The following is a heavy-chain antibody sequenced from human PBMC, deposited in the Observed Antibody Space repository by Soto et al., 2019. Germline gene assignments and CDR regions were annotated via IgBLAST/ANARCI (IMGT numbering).Heavy chain of an antibody. CDR2: INAGNGNT. J-gene: IGHJ4*02. V-gene: IGHV1-3*01. CDR3: ARVSQRGPKIFPYYFDY. CDR1: GYTFTSYA. Sequence: GASVKVSCKASGYTFTSYAMHWVRQAPGQRLEWMGWINAGNGNTKYSQKFQGRVTITRDTSASTAYMELSSLRSEDTAVYYCARVSQRGPKIFPYYFDYWGQGTLVTVSS. D-gene: IGHD3-3*01.